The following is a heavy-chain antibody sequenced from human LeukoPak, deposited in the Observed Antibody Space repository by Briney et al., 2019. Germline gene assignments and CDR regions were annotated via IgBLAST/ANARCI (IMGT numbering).Heavy chain of an antibody. V-gene: IGHV3-11*01. Sequence: GGSLRLSCAASGFTFSYYYMSWIRQAPGKGREGVSYISSSGGTKYYADSGKGRFTMSRDNTKNSLYLQTNSLTAEDTAVYYCARASYSSWYVFGYWGQGTLVTVSS. CDR1: GFTFSYYY. CDR3: ARASYSSWYVFGY. D-gene: IGHD6-13*01. J-gene: IGHJ4*02. CDR2: ISSSGGTK.